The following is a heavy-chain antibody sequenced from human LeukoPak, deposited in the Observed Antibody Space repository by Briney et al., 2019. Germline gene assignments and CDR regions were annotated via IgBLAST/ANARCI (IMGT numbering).Heavy chain of an antibody. Sequence: ASVKVSCKASGYTFTDYYIHWVRQAPGQGLEWMGWINPASGGTNYAQKFQGRVTMTRDTSISTAYMELSSLRSDDTAVYYCARDRDRIVWGRSRYDAFDIWGQGTMVTVSS. CDR1: GYTFTDYY. CDR2: INPASGGT. V-gene: IGHV1-2*02. CDR3: ARDRDRIVWGRSRYDAFDI. D-gene: IGHD3-16*02. J-gene: IGHJ3*02.